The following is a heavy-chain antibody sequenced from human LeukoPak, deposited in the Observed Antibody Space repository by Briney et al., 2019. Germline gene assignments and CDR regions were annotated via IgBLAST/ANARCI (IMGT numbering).Heavy chain of an antibody. CDR2: ISSTSSYI. V-gene: IGHV3-21*01. D-gene: IGHD3-10*01. CDR3: ARDEESITMVRGVIPNWFDP. CDR1: GFTFSSYS. Sequence: GGSLRLSCAASGFTFSSYSMNWVRQAPGKGLEWVSSISSTSSYIYYADSVKGRFTISRDNAKNSLFLQMNSLRAEDTAVYYCARDEESITMVRGVIPNWFDPWGQGTLVTVSS. J-gene: IGHJ5*02.